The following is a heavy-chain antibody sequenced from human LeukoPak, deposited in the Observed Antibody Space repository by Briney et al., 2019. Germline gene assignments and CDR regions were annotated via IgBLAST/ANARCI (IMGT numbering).Heavy chain of an antibody. V-gene: IGHV3-23*01. Sequence: PGGSLRLSCAASGFTFSSYAMSWVRQAPGKGLEWVSAISGSGGSTYYADSVKGRFTISRDNSKNTLYLQMNSLRAEDTAVYYCAKDSDIGYYDSSGPVGSWGQGTLVTVSS. D-gene: IGHD3-22*01. CDR2: ISGSGGST. CDR3: AKDSDIGYYDSSGPVGS. J-gene: IGHJ4*02. CDR1: GFTFSSYA.